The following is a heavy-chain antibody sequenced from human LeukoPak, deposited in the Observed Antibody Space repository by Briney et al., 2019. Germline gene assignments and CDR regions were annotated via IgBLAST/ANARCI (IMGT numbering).Heavy chain of an antibody. V-gene: IGHV1-46*01. Sequence: ASVKASCTASGYTFTSYYMHWVRQAPGQGLEWMGIINPSGGSTSYAQKFHGRVTMTRDTSTSTVYMELSSLRSEDTAVYYCARTYSSSSLVYYGMDVWGQGTTVTVSS. CDR2: INPSGGST. CDR3: ARTYSSSSLVYYGMDV. J-gene: IGHJ6*02. D-gene: IGHD6-6*01. CDR1: GYTFTSYY.